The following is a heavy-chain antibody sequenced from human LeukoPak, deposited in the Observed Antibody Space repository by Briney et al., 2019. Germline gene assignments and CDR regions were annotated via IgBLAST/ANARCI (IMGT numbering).Heavy chain of an antibody. CDR1: GGSFSGYY. D-gene: IGHD3-22*01. CDR2: INHSGST. J-gene: IGHJ4*02. V-gene: IGHV4-34*01. CDR3: ARDGVNYYDISGYDI. Sequence: SETLSLTCAVYGGSFSGYYWSWIRQPPGKGLEWIGEINHSGSTNYNPSLKSRVTISVDTSKNQFSLKLSSVTAADTAVYYCARDGVNYYDISGYDIWGRGTLVTVSS.